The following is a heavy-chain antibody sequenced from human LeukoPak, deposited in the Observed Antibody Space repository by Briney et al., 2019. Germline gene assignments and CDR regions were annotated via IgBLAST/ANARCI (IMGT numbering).Heavy chain of an antibody. Sequence: SSETLSLTCTVSGDSFSRSTYYWGWIRQPPGKGLEWIGSIYYSGSTYYNPSLKSRVTISVDTSKNQFSLKLTSVTAADTAVYYCARGRDGYNRGFIWGQGTMVTVSS. CDR2: IYYSGST. CDR3: ARGRDGYNRGFI. J-gene: IGHJ3*02. CDR1: GDSFSRSTYY. D-gene: IGHD5-24*01. V-gene: IGHV4-39*07.